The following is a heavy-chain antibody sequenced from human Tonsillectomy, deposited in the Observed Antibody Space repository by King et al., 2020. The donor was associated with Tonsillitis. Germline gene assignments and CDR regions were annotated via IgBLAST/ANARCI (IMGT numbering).Heavy chain of an antibody. CDR2: ISYDGSNK. V-gene: IGHV3-30*18. J-gene: IGHJ6*02. CDR3: AKDSGGSSNYYYGMDV. Sequence: VQLVESGGGVVQPGRSLRLSCAASGFTFSSYGMHWVRQAPGKGLEWVAVISYDGSNKYYADSVKGRFTISRDNSKNTLYLQMNSLRAEDTAVYYCAKDSGGSSNYYYGMDVWGQGPTVTVSS. D-gene: IGHD2-15*01. CDR1: GFTFSSYG.